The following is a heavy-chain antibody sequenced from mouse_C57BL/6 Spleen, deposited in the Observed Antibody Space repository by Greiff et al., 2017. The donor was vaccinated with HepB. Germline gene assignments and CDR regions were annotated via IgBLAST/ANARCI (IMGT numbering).Heavy chain of an antibody. CDR1: GYTFTSYW. CDR2: IDPSDSYT. J-gene: IGHJ2*01. V-gene: IGHV1-59*01. D-gene: IGHD1-1*01. CDR3: ARSGIRLYYFDY. Sequence: QVQLQQPGAELVRPGTSVKLSCKASGYTFTSYWMHWVKQRPGQGLEWIGVIDPSDSYTNYNQKFKGKATLTVDTSSSTAYMQLSSLTSEDSAVYYCARSGIRLYYFDYWGQGTTLTVSS.